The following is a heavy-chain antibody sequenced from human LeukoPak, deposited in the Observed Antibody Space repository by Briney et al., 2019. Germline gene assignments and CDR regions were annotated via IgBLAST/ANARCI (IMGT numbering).Heavy chain of an antibody. D-gene: IGHD4-17*01. CDR1: GGSFSGYS. J-gene: IGHJ5*02. Sequence: PSETLSLTCAVYGGSFSGYSWNWIRQPPGKGLEWIGEINHSGSTNYNPSLKSRVTISVDTSKNQLSLKLSSVTAADTAVYYCARGAGRLRRPAPGGNWFDPWGQGTLVTVSS. CDR2: INHSGST. CDR3: ARGAGRLRRPAPGGNWFDP. V-gene: IGHV4-34*01.